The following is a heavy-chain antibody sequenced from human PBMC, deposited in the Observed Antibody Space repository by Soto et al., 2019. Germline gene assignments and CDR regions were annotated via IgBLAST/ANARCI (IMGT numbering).Heavy chain of an antibody. CDR2: IDPSDSQT. V-gene: IGHV5-10-1*01. J-gene: IGHJ4*02. D-gene: IGHD3-10*01. CDR1: GYSFAGYW. Sequence: PGESLKISCKGSGYSFAGYWITWVRQKPGKGLEWMGRIDPSDSQTYYSPSFRGHVTISVTKSITTVFLQWSSLRASDTAMYYCARHLYGCDRGRGFQYYFDALGRGTRETVSS. CDR3: ARHLYGCDRGRGFQYYFDA.